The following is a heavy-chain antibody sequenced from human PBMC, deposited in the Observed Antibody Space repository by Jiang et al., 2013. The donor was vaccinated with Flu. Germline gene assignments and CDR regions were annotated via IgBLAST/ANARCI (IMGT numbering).Heavy chain of an antibody. Sequence: VQLVESGGGVVQPGRSLRLSCAASGFTFSSYGMHWVRQAPGKGLEWVAVIWYDGSNKYYADSVKGRFTISRDNSKNTLYLQMNSLRAEDTAVYYCARGVMSGWVRGYYFDYWGQGTLVTVSS. V-gene: IGHV3-33*01. CDR3: ARGVMSGWVRGYYFDY. CDR1: GFTFSSYG. J-gene: IGHJ4*02. D-gene: IGHD6-19*01. CDR2: IWYDGSNK.